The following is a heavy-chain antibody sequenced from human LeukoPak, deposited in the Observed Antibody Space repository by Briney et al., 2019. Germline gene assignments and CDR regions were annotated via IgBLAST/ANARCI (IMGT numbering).Heavy chain of an antibody. CDR2: ISSSSSTI. V-gene: IGHV3-48*01. CDR3: ARDRTKYSRTLSNY. CDR1: GFTFSSYE. D-gene: IGHD6-6*01. J-gene: IGHJ4*02. Sequence: PGGSLRLSCAASGFTFSSYEMNWVRQAPGKGLEWVSYISSSSSTIYYADSVKGRFTISRDNAENSLYLQINSLRAEDTAVYYCARDRTKYSRTLSNYWGQGTLVAVSS.